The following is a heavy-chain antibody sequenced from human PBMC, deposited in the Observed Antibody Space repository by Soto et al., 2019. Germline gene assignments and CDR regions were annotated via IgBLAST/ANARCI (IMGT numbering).Heavy chain of an antibody. V-gene: IGHV1-2*04. J-gene: IGHJ6*02. Sequence: GASVKISCKASGYTFTGYYMHWVRQAPGQGLEWMGWINPNSGGTNYAQKFQGWVTMTRDTSISTAYMELSRLRSDDTAVYYCARGIGDYYDSSGYKNYGVDVWGQGTTVTVSS. CDR2: INPNSGGT. CDR1: GYTFTGYY. D-gene: IGHD3-22*01. CDR3: ARGIGDYYDSSGYKNYGVDV.